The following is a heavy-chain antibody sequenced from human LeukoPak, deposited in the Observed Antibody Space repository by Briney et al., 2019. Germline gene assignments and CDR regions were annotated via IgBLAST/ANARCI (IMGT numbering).Heavy chain of an antibody. CDR2: ISYDGSNK. D-gene: IGHD6-6*01. Sequence: GGSLRLSCAASGFTFSSYAMHWVRQAPGKGLEWVAVISYDGSNKYYADSVKGRFTISRDNSKNTLYLQMNSLRAEDTAVYYCAREIWGWQLGRDAFDIWGQGTMVTVSS. CDR3: AREIWGWQLGRDAFDI. J-gene: IGHJ3*02. V-gene: IGHV3-30-3*01. CDR1: GFTFSSYA.